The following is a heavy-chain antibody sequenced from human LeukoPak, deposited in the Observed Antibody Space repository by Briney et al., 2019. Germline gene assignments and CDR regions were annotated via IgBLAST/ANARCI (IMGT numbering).Heavy chain of an antibody. J-gene: IGHJ4*02. D-gene: IGHD2-15*01. V-gene: IGHV3-23*01. CDR3: AKNGGSQCYSHLDY. CDR2: TSGSGGST. Sequence: GGSLRLSCEASGFTFRNAYMNWVRQVPGKGLEWISGTSGSGGSTCYANSVKGRFTISRDNSKNTLYLEMNSLRAEDTAVYYCAKNGGSQCYSHLDYWGRGSLVTVSS. CDR1: GFTFRNAY.